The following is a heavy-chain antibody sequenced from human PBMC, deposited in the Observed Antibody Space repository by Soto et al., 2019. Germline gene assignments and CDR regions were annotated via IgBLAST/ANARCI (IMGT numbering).Heavy chain of an antibody. J-gene: IGHJ6*04. D-gene: IGHD1-1*01. CDR3: ASDRLMYNWNDFLYYYYGMDV. CDR1: GFTFSSYA. V-gene: IGHV3-30-3*01. Sequence: QVQLVESGGGVVQPGRSLRLSCAASGFTFSSYAMHWVRQAPGKGLEWVAVISYDGSNKDYADSVKGRFTISRHNTTITLYLQMNSLRAEDMAVYYGASDRLMYNWNDFLYYYYGMDVWGEGTTVTVSS. CDR2: ISYDGSNK.